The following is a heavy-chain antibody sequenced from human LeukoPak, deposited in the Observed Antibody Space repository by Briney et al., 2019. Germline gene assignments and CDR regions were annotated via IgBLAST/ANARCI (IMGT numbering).Heavy chain of an antibody. CDR3: ARVGDCSSTSCYIYYYYYYMDV. D-gene: IGHD2-2*02. CDR2: ISAYSGNT. J-gene: IGHJ6*03. CDR1: GYTFTSYG. V-gene: IGHV1-18*01. Sequence: ASVKVSCKASGYTFTSYGISWVRQAPGQGLEWMGWISAYSGNTNYAQKLQGRVTMTTDTSTSTAYMELRSLRSDDTAVYYCARVGDCSSTSCYIYYYYYYMDVWGKGTTVTVSS.